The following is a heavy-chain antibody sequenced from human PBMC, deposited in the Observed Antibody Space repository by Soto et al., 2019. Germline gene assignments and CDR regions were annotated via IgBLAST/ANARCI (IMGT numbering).Heavy chain of an antibody. J-gene: IGHJ5*02. CDR3: ARDEVPAANWLDR. D-gene: IGHD2-2*01. CDR1: GYIFINYG. Sequence: ASVKVSCKASGYIFINYGITWVRQAPGQGLEWVGWISGYNGNTKYADKLQGRVTMTTDTSTTIAYMELRSLRSDDTAVYYCARDEVPAANWLDRWGQGTLVTVSS. CDR2: ISGYNGNT. V-gene: IGHV1-18*01.